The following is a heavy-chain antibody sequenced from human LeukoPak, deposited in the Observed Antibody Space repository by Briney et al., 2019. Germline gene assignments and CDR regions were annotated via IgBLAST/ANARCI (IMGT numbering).Heavy chain of an antibody. D-gene: IGHD3-10*01. CDR3: ARQKVIGSAHSESRYYFDY. CDR1: GFTFSSYS. V-gene: IGHV3-21*01. J-gene: IGHJ4*02. Sequence: GGSLRLSCAASGFTFSSYSMNWVRQAPGKGLEWVSSISSSSSYIYYADSVKGRFTISRDNSKNTLYLQMNSLRAEDTAVYYCARQKVIGSAHSESRYYFDYWGQGTLVTVSS. CDR2: ISSSSSYI.